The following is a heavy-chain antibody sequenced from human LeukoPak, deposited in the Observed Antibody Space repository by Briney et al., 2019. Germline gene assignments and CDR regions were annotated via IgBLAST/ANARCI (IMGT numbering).Heavy chain of an antibody. CDR2: IIPILGIA. CDR3: AREKNYYDSSGLL. Sequence: SVKVSCKASGGTFSSYAISWVRQAPRQGLEWMGRIIPILGIANYAQKFQGRVTITADKSTSTAYMELSSLRSEDTAVYYCAREKNYYDSSGLLWGQGTLVTVSS. D-gene: IGHD3-22*01. J-gene: IGHJ4*02. CDR1: GGTFSSYA. V-gene: IGHV1-69*04.